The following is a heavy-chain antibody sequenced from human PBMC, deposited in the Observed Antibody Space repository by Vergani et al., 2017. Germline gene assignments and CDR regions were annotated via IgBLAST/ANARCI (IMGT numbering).Heavy chain of an antibody. V-gene: IGHV3-74*01. Sequence: EVQLVESGGGLVQPGGSLRLSCAASGFTFSSYWMHWVRQAPGKGLVWVSRINSDGSSTSYADSVKGRFTISRDNAKNSLYLQMNSLRAEDTALYYCAKDRSGFGAFDIWGQGTMVTVSS. CDR2: INSDGSST. CDR3: AKDRSGFGAFDI. CDR1: GFTFSSYW. D-gene: IGHD5-12*01. J-gene: IGHJ3*02.